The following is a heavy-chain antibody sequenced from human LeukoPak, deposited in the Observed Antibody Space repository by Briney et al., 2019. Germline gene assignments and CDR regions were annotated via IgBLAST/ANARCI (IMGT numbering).Heavy chain of an antibody. J-gene: IGHJ5*02. CDR2: ISAYNGNT. CDR3: ARMVATVAGTGNWFDP. V-gene: IGHV1-18*04. D-gene: IGHD6-19*01. CDR1: GYTFTGYY. Sequence: ASVKVSCKASGYTFTGYYMHWVRQAPGQGLEWMGWISAYNGNTNYAQKLQGRVTMTTNTSTSTAYMELRSLRSDDTAVYYCARMVATVAGTGNWFDPWGQGTLVTVSS.